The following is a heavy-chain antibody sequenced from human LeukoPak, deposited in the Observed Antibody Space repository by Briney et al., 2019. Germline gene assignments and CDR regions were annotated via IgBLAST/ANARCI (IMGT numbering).Heavy chain of an antibody. J-gene: IGHJ4*02. CDR1: GFTFSDYT. V-gene: IGHV3-21*01. Sequence: GGSLRLSCAASGFTFSDYTMTWVRQAPGKGLEWVASISSDSSYIDYADSVKGRFTISRDNAKNSLFLKTDTLRGDDTGIYYCARDPNVLGITPYYSDFWGQGTLVTVSS. CDR3: ARDPNVLGITPYYSDF. D-gene: IGHD3-10*01. CDR2: ISSDSSYI.